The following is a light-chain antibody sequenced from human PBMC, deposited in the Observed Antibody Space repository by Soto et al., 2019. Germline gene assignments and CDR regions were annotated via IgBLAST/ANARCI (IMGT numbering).Light chain of an antibody. V-gene: IGLV2-23*02. Sequence: QSPLTQPASVSGSPGQSITISCTGTSSDVGSYNLVSWYQHLPGKAPKLIIYEVTERPSGISSRFSGSKSGNTASLTISGLQGEDEAYYYCCSYAGSSLLVFGGGTKLTVL. CDR1: SSDVGSYNL. CDR3: CSYAGSSLLV. CDR2: EVT. J-gene: IGLJ3*02.